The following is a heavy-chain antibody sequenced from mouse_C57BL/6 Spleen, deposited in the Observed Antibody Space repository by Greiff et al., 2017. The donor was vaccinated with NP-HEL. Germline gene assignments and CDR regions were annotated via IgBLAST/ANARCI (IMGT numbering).Heavy chain of an antibody. D-gene: IGHD2-4*01. J-gene: IGHJ2*01. Sequence: EVKLVESGGGLVKPGGSLKLSCAASGFTFSDYGMHWVRQAPEKGLEWVAYISSGSSTIYYADTVKGRFTISRDNAKNTLFLQMTSLRSEDTAMYYCARGYDYVPYFDYWGQGTTLTVSS. CDR3: ARGYDYVPYFDY. CDR1: GFTFSDYG. V-gene: IGHV5-17*01. CDR2: ISSGSSTI.